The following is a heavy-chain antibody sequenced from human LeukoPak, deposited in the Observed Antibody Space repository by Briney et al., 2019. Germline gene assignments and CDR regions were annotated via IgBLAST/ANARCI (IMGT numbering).Heavy chain of an antibody. Sequence: ASVTVSCKASGYTFTGYYMHWVRQAPGQGLEGMGWINPNSGGTNYAQKFQGRVTMTRDTSISTAYMELSRLRSDDTAVYYCARERMVRGVTPYYYYYYMDVWGKGTTVTISS. J-gene: IGHJ6*03. CDR3: ARERMVRGVTPYYYYYYMDV. CDR1: GYTFTGYY. CDR2: INPNSGGT. D-gene: IGHD3-10*01. V-gene: IGHV1-2*02.